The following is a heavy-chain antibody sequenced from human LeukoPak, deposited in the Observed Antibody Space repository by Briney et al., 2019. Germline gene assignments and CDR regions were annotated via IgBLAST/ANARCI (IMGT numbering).Heavy chain of an antibody. CDR3: AKYSFTVVRGVGSDDGFAV. CDR1: GVTFATYG. J-gene: IGHJ3*01. CDR2: VGDSADTT. Sequence: GGSLRLSCAASGVTFATYGMSWVRQAPGKGLEWVSVVGDSADTTHYADSVKGRFFISRDNSKNTVHLQMNSLRAEDTAVYYCAKYSFTVVRGVGSDDGFAVWGQGTMVTVSS. D-gene: IGHD3-10*01. V-gene: IGHV3-23*01.